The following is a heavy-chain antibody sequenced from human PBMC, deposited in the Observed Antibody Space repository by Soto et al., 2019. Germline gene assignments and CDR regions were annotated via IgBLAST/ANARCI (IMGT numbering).Heavy chain of an antibody. CDR1: GFSLSTYG. Sequence: GASVKVSCKASGFSLSTYGITWVRQAPGQGLEWVAWISAHNGNTNYAQKLQGRLTVTTDTSTGTAYMDLRSLISDDTAMYYCARGIGLGGLYFDYWGQGTPVTVSS. CDR2: ISAHNGNT. V-gene: IGHV1-18*01. D-gene: IGHD1-26*01. CDR3: ARGIGLGGLYFDY. J-gene: IGHJ4*02.